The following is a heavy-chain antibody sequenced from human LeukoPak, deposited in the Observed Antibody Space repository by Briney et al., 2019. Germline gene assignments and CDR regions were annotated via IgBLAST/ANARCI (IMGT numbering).Heavy chain of an antibody. V-gene: IGHV3-30*18. CDR1: GFTFSTYA. D-gene: IGHD5-24*01. Sequence: GGSLRLSCAASGFTFSTYAMTWVRQAPGKGLEWVAVISYDGSNKYYADSVKGRFTISRDNSKNTLYLQMNSLRAEDTAVYYCAKRFGVEMATIDYFDYWGQGTLVTVSS. CDR2: ISYDGSNK. J-gene: IGHJ4*02. CDR3: AKRFGVEMATIDYFDY.